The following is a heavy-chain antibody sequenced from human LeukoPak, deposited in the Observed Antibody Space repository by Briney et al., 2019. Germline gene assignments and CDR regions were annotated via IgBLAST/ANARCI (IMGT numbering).Heavy chain of an antibody. CDR1: GDSVSANA. Sequence: SQTLSLTCDISGDSVSANAWTWIRQSPLRGLEWLGRTFYRSKWYNDYAVSVKSRITINPDTSKNQFSLQLNSVTPEDTAVYYCARSVNNWFDPWGQGTLVTVSS. CDR2: TFYRSKWYN. J-gene: IGHJ5*02. CDR3: ARSVNNWFDP. V-gene: IGHV6-1*01. D-gene: IGHD2-8*01.